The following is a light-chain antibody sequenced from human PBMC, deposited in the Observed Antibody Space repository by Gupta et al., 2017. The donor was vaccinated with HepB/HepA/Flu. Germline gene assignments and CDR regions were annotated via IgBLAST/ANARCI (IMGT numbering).Light chain of an antibody. CDR1: QRVGTW. CDR2: NVS. J-gene: IGKJ1*01. V-gene: IGKV1-5*03. CDR3: QGFDSNLWA. Sequence: DVQMTPSPSTLSASVGDRVTITCRASQRVGTWLAWYQQKPGKAPKLLIYNVSSLESGVPSRFSGSGSGTEFTLTISSLQPDDVATYYCQGFDSNLWAFGQGTKVEIK.